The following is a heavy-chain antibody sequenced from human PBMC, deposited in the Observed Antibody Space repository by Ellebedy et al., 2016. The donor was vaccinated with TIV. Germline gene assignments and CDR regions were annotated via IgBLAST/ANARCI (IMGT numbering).Heavy chain of an antibody. D-gene: IGHD6-25*01. V-gene: IGHV3-49*03. CDR2: IRNTAHGGTA. J-gene: IGHJ6*02. CDR3: NSGRSTYYDYDMDV. CDR1: GFTFGEYA. Sequence: GESLKISXTASGFTFGEYAMSWFRQAPGKGLEWVGFIRNTAHGGTAEYAASVKDRFSISRDDSKSIAYLQMNSLKNEDTAVYYCNSGRSTYYDYDMDVWGQGTTVTVSS.